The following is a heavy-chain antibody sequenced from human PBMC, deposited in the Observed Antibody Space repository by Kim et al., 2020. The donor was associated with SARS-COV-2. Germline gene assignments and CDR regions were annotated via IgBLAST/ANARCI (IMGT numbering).Heavy chain of an antibody. Sequence: GYAQKFQGRVTMTRNTSISTAYMELSSLRSEDTAVYYCARVDTAKGAFDIWGQGTMVTVSS. V-gene: IGHV1-8*01. D-gene: IGHD5-18*01. J-gene: IGHJ3*02. CDR3: ARVDTAKGAFDI.